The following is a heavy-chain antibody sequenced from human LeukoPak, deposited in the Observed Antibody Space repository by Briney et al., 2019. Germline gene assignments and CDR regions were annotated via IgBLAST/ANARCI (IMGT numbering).Heavy chain of an antibody. CDR2: VYYGRTT. V-gene: IGHV4-39*02. J-gene: IGHJ5*01. CDR1: AASFISSSHH. CDR3: VRRDGRGGATMGAFDS. D-gene: IGHD5-12*01. Sequence: PSETLFLTCTVSAASFISSSHHWGWIRQSPGKGLEWIGTVYYGRTTYYNPSLDGRVTISLDTSANHFSLQLNSVTAADTAVYYCVRRDGRGGATMGAFDSWGQGSLVTVSS.